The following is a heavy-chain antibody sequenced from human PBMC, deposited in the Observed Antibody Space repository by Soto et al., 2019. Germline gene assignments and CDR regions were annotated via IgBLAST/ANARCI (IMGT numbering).Heavy chain of an antibody. D-gene: IGHD2-2*01. J-gene: IGHJ6*02. CDR3: ARGTGGVPAASGFYYGMDV. CDR2: IDPSDSYT. Sequence: GDSLKLSCKGSGYSFTSYWISWVRQMPGKGLEWMGRIDPSDSYTNYSPSFQGHVTISADKSISTAYLQWSSLKASDTAMYYCARGTGGVPAASGFYYGMDVWGQGTTVIVSS. CDR1: GYSFTSYW. V-gene: IGHV5-10-1*01.